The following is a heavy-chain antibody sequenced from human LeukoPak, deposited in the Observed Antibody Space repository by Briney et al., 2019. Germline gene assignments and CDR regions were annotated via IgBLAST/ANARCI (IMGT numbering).Heavy chain of an antibody. V-gene: IGHV3-33*01. J-gene: IGHJ4*02. CDR3: ARGGSYYDY. CDR2: IWNDGSNK. CDR1: GFTFSSYG. Sequence: PGESLRLSCAASGFTFSSYGMHWVRQAPGKGLEWVAVIWNDGSNKYYADSVKGRFTISRDNSKNTLYLQMNRLRAEDTAVYYCARGGSYYDYWGQGTLVTVSS. D-gene: IGHD3-16*01.